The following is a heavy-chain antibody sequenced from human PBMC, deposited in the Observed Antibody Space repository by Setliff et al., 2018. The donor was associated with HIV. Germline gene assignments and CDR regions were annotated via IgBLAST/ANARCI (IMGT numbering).Heavy chain of an antibody. V-gene: IGHV4-4*02. CDR1: GVSITSNNW. Sequence: SETLSLTCAVSGVSITSNNWWTWVRQTPGKGLEWIGESFHTGSTHFHPSLQRRVIISLDKSKNKLSMKVTSLTAAATALYYCARGPSGWPQGYSDYWGQGTLVAVSS. D-gene: IGHD6-19*01. CDR2: SFHTGST. CDR3: ARGPSGWPQGYSDY. J-gene: IGHJ4*02.